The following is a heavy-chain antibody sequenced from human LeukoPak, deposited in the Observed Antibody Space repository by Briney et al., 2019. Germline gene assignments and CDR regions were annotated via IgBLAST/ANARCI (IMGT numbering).Heavy chain of an antibody. Sequence: GASVKVSCKASGYTFTGYYMHWVRQAPGQGLEWMGWINPNSGGTNYAQKFQGRVTMTRDTSISTAYMELSRLRSDDTAVYYCARDDFWSGYYTGVSPKNWFDPWGQGTLVTVSP. J-gene: IGHJ5*02. V-gene: IGHV1-2*02. CDR2: INPNSGGT. CDR3: ARDDFWSGYYTGVSPKNWFDP. CDR1: GYTFTGYY. D-gene: IGHD3-3*01.